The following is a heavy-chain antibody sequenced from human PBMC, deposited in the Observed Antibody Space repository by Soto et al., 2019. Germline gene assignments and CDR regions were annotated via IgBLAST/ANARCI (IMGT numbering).Heavy chain of an antibody. Sequence: PGGSLRLSCAASGFTFSSYGMHWVRKAPGKGLEWVAVIWYDGSNKYYADSVKGRFTISRDNSKNTLYLQMNSLRAEDTAVYYCARGGITIFGVVSDAFDIWGQGTMVTVSS. D-gene: IGHD3-3*01. CDR2: IWYDGSNK. CDR1: GFTFSSYG. J-gene: IGHJ3*02. V-gene: IGHV3-33*01. CDR3: ARGGITIFGVVSDAFDI.